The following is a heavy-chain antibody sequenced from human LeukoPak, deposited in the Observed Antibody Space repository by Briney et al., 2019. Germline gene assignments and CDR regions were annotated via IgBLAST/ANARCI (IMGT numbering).Heavy chain of an antibody. CDR1: GFTFSSYW. Sequence: GGSLRLSCAASGFTFSSYWRSWVRQAPGKGLEWVANIKQDGSEKYYVDSVKGRFTISRDNAKNSLYLQMYSLRAEDTAVYYCARYIVQDAFDIWGQGTMVTVSS. V-gene: IGHV3-7*01. CDR3: ARYIVQDAFDI. D-gene: IGHD2/OR15-2a*01. J-gene: IGHJ3*02. CDR2: IKQDGSEK.